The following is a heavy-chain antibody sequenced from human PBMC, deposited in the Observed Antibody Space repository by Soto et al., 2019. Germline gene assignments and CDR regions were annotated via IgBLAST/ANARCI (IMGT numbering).Heavy chain of an antibody. CDR3: TTDPTVSVNSYYYNY. J-gene: IGHJ4*01. Sequence: GGSLRLACAASGFTCSKAWMSWVRQAPGKGLEWVGRIKSKTDGGTRGYAAPVKGRFTISSDDSKNTLYLKMNSLKTEHTDLYYFTTDPTVSVNSYYYNYWGHGTLDT. D-gene: IGHD5-18*01. CDR1: GFTCSKAW. V-gene: IGHV3-15*01. CDR2: IKSKTDGGTR.